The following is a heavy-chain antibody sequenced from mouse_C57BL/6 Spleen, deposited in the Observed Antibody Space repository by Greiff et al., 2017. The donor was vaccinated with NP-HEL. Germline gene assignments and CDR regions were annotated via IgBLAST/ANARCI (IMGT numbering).Heavy chain of an antibody. D-gene: IGHD2-1*01. V-gene: IGHV1-55*01. J-gene: IGHJ4*01. CDR1: GYTFTSYW. Sequence: VQLQQPGAELVKPGASVKMSCKASGYTFTSYWITWVKQRPGQGLEWIGDIYPGSGSTNYNEKFKSKATLTVDTSSSTAYMQLSSLTSEDSAVYYCARSPSSLPWYAMDYWGQGTSVTVSS. CDR3: ARSPSSLPWYAMDY. CDR2: IYPGSGST.